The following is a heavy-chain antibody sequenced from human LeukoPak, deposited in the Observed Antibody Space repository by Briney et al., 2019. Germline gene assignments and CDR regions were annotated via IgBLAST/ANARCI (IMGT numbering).Heavy chain of an antibody. CDR2: IGSDGKT. CDR3: ARDLHYYGAMDV. J-gene: IGHJ6*02. D-gene: IGHD3-10*01. CDR1: GFSFSSYA. V-gene: IGHV3-23*01. Sequence: GRSLRLSCEASGFSFSSYAMTWVRQAPGKGLEWVSSIGSDGKTHYSESVKGRFVIARDNFGGMVFLQVYSLRGEDTALYYCARDLHYYGAMDVWGQGTTVTVSS.